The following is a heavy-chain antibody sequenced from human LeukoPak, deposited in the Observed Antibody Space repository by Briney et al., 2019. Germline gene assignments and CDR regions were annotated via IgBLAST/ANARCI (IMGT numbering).Heavy chain of an antibody. V-gene: IGHV1-2*02. J-gene: IGHJ4*02. CDR1: GYTFTGYY. CDR3: ARGFDWLEYYFDY. D-gene: IGHD3-9*01. Sequence: ASVKVSCKASGYTFTGYYIHWVRQAPGQGLEWMGWINPDNGVTNYAQKFQGRVTTTRDTSISTAYMELSRLRSDDTAVYHCARGFDWLEYYFDYWGQGTLVTVSS. CDR2: INPDNGVT.